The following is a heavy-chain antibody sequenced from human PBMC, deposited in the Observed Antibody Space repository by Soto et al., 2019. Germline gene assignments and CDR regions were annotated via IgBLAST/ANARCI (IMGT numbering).Heavy chain of an antibody. CDR1: GGSISSSNW. J-gene: IGHJ6*02. Sequence: NPSETLSLTCAVSGGSISSSNWWRWVRQPPGKGLEWIGEIYHSGSTNYNPSLKSRVTISVDKSKTQFSLKLSSVTAADTAVYYCARGPPGYFPYYYYYGMDVWGQGTTVTVSS. CDR2: IYHSGST. V-gene: IGHV4-4*02. D-gene: IGHD6-13*01. CDR3: ARGPPGYFPYYYYYGMDV.